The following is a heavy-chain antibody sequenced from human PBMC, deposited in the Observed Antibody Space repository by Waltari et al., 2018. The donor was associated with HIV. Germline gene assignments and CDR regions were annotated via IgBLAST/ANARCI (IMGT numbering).Heavy chain of an antibody. Sequence: QVQLVQSGAEVKKPGDSVKVYCKASGYTFTGYYMHWVRQAPGQVLEWMGWINPNSGGTIYAQKFQGRVTLTRDTSISTAYRELSRLRSDDTAVYYCATALYSSSSAGSIDYWGQGTLVTVSS. V-gene: IGHV1-2*02. CDR2: INPNSGGT. D-gene: IGHD6-6*01. CDR3: ATALYSSSSAGSIDY. CDR1: GYTFTGYY. J-gene: IGHJ4*02.